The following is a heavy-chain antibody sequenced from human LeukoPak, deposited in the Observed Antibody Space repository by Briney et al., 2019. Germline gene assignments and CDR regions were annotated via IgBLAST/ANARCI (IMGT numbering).Heavy chain of an antibody. V-gene: IGHV2-70*11. CDR1: GFSLSTSGMC. J-gene: IGHJ4*02. D-gene: IGHD2-15*01. Sequence: SGPTLVKPTQTLTLTCTFSGFSLSTSGMCVSWIRQPPGKALEWLACIDWDDDKYYSTSLKTRLTISKDTSKNQVVLTMTNMDPVDTATYYCARTILGYCSGGNCYSFDYWGQGTLVTVSS. CDR3: ARTILGYCSGGNCYSFDY. CDR2: IDWDDDK.